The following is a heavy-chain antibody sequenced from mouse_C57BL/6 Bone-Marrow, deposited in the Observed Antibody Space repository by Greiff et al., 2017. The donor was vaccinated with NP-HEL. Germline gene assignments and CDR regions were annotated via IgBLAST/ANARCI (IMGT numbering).Heavy chain of an antibody. CDR1: GYTFTSYW. CDR2: IDPSDSET. D-gene: IGHD1-1*01. J-gene: IGHJ1*03. Sequence: QVQLQQPGAELVRPGSSVKLSCKASGYTFTSYWMHWVKQRPIQGLEWIGNIDPSDSETHYNQKFKDKATLTVDKSSSTAYMQLSSLTSEDSAVYYAARSLMTTVVPYFDFWGTGTTVTVSS. V-gene: IGHV1-52*01. CDR3: ARSLMTTVVPYFDF.